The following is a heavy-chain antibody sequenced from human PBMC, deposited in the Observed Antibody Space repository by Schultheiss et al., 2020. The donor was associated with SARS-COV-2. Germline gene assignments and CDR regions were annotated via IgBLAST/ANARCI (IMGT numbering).Heavy chain of an antibody. Sequence: EGSLRLSCAASGFTFSSYAMSWVRQTPGKGLEWVSSINSRSSYIYYADSVKGRFTISRDNAKNSLYLQMNSLRAEDTAVYYCAREGIGSSGYYYGMDVWGQGTTVTVSS. CDR1: GFTFSSYA. V-gene: IGHV3-21*01. D-gene: IGHD6-6*01. CDR3: AREGIGSSGYYYGMDV. J-gene: IGHJ6*02. CDR2: INSRSSYI.